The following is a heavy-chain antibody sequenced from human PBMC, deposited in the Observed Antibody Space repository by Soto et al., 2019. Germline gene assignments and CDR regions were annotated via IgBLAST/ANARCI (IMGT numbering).Heavy chain of an antibody. J-gene: IGHJ4*02. CDR3: ARGGIAAAAPPDY. V-gene: IGHV4-31*03. CDR1: VGSISSGGYY. CDR2: IYYSGST. Sequence: QVQLQESGPGLVKPSQTLSLTCTVSVGSISSGGYYWSWIRQHPGKGLEWIGYIYYSGSTYYNPSLKSRVPXSXDXXKNQFSLKLSSVTAADTAVYYCARGGIAAAAPPDYWGQGTLVTVSS. D-gene: IGHD6-13*01.